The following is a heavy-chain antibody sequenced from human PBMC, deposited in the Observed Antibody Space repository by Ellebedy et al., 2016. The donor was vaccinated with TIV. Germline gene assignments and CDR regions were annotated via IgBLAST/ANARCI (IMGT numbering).Heavy chain of an antibody. CDR1: GFTFSSYP. D-gene: IGHD6-13*01. CDR3: ARMYSSSWYPDY. J-gene: IGHJ4*02. V-gene: IGHV3-23*05. Sequence: PGGSLRLSCAASGFTFSSYPMCWVRQAPGQGLEWVSTIDGSSISIYYVDSVKGRFTISRDNSKNTLYLQMNSLRAEDTAVYYCARMYSSSWYPDYWGQGTQVTVSS. CDR2: IDGSSISI.